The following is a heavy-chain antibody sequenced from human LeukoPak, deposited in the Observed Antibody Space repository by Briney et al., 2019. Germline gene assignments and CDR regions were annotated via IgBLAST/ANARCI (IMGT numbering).Heavy chain of an antibody. CDR1: GGSISSSSYY. CDR3: ASTQEMATTWAAFDI. V-gene: IGHV4-39*01. D-gene: IGHD5-24*01. Sequence: PSETLSLTCTVSGGSISSSSYYWGWIRQPPGKGLEWIGSIYYSGSTYYNPSLKSQVTISVDTSKNQFSLKLSSVTAADTAVYYCASTQEMATTWAAFDIWGQGTMVTVSS. J-gene: IGHJ3*02. CDR2: IYYSGST.